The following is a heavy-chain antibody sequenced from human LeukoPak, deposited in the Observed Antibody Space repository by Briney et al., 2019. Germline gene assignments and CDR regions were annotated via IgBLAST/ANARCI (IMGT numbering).Heavy chain of an antibody. J-gene: IGHJ4*02. CDR2: ISGSGGST. D-gene: IGHD5-12*01. V-gene: IGHV3-23*01. Sequence: PGGSLRLSCAASGFTFSSFAMSWVRQAPGKGLEWVSAISGSGGSTYYADSVKGRFTISRDNSKNTLYLQMNSLTAEDTTVYYCAKDAAYSGYDRDYWGQGTLVTVSS. CDR3: AKDAAYSGYDRDY. CDR1: GFTFSSFA.